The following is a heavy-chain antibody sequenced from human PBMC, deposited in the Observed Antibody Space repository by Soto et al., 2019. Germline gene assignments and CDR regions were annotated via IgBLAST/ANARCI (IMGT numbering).Heavy chain of an antibody. CDR1: GDSVSSNSAA. D-gene: IGHD3-3*01. J-gene: IGHJ5*02. V-gene: IGHV6-1*01. Sequence: KQSQTLSLTCAISGDSVSSNSAAWNWIRQSPSRGLEWLGRTYYRSKWYNDYAVSVKSRITINPDTSKNQFSLQLNSVTPEDTAVYYCARERKIAIFGVVPWSWFDPWGQGTLVTVSS. CDR3: ARERKIAIFGVVPWSWFDP. CDR2: TYYRSKWYN.